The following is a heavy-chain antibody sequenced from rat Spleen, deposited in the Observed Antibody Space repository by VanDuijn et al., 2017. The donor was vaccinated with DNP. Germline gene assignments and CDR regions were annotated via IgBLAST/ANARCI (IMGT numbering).Heavy chain of an antibody. J-gene: IGHJ2*01. Sequence: QVQLKESGPGLVQPSQTLSLHCIVSGFSLTTYSVAWVRQPPGKGLEWIAAMSNGGITYDNSILKSRLSISRDTSKSQVFLKMNSLQTEDTAMYFCARSDYSDDSYYYGYFDYWGQGVMVTVSS. D-gene: IGHD1-12*02. V-gene: IGHV2-6*01. CDR1: GFSLTTYS. CDR3: ARSDYSDDSYYYGYFDY. CDR2: MSNGGIT.